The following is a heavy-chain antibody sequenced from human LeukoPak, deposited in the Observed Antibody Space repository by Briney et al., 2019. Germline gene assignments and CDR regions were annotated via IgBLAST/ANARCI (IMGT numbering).Heavy chain of an antibody. CDR2: IDPSDLYT. CDR3: ASSIAAAGIGQNTFDI. V-gene: IGHV5-10-1*01. D-gene: IGHD6-13*01. Sequence: GESPKISCKGSGYSFSTYRISWVRQMPGKGLEWMGKIDPSDLYTDYSPSFQGHVTISADTSISTAFLQWSSLKTSDTAIYYCASSIAAAGIGQNTFDIWGQGTVVAVSS. J-gene: IGHJ3*02. CDR1: GYSFSTYR.